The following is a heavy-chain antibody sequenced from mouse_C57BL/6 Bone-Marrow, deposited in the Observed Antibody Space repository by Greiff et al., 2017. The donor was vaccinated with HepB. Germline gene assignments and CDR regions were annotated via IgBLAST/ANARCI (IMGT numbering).Heavy chain of an antibody. V-gene: IGHV3-6*01. Sequence: EVKLQESGPGLVKPSQSLSLTCSVTGYSITSGYYWNWIRQFPGNKLEWMGYISYDGSNNYNPSLKNRISITRDTSKNQFFLKLNSVTTEDTATYYCARGGGVTTGDYYAMDYWGQGTSVTVSS. CDR3: ARGGGVTTGDYYAMDY. J-gene: IGHJ4*01. D-gene: IGHD2-2*01. CDR2: ISYDGSN. CDR1: GYSITSGYY.